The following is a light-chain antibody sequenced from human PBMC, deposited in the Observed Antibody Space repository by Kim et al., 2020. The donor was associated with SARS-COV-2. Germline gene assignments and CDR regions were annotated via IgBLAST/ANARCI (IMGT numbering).Light chain of an antibody. CDR3: QAWDSSTYV. Sequence: SVSPGQTASITCSGDKLGDKYACWYQQKPGQSPVLVIYQESKRPSGIPARFSGSNSGNTATLTISGTQAMDEADYYCQAWDSSTYVFGTGTKVTVL. J-gene: IGLJ1*01. CDR2: QES. CDR1: KLGDKY. V-gene: IGLV3-1*01.